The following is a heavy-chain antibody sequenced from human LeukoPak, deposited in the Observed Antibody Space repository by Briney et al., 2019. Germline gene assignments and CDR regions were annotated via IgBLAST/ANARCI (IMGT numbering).Heavy chain of an antibody. J-gene: IGHJ6*02. CDR2: ISAYNGNT. Sequence: ASVKVSCKASGYTFTSYGISWVRQAPGQGLEWMGWISAYNGNTNYAQKLQGRVTMTTDTSTSTAYMELRSLRSDDTAVYYCARDKEGVRGYYYYYGMDVWGQGTTVTVSS. V-gene: IGHV1-18*01. D-gene: IGHD1-26*01. CDR1: GYTFTSYG. CDR3: ARDKEGVRGYYYYYGMDV.